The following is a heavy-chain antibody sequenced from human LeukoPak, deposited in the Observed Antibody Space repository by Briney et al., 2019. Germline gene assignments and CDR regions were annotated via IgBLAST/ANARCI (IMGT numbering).Heavy chain of an antibody. CDR3: ARVDPDSSSTLEVFDY. D-gene: IGHD6-6*01. V-gene: IGHV4-59*01. Sequence: KSSETLSLTCTVSGGSISSYYWSWIRQPPGKGLERIGYIYYSGSTNYNPSLKSRVTISVDKSKNQFSLKLSSVTAADTAVYYCARVDPDSSSTLEVFDYWGQGTLVTVSS. CDR2: IYYSGST. CDR1: GGSISSYY. J-gene: IGHJ4*02.